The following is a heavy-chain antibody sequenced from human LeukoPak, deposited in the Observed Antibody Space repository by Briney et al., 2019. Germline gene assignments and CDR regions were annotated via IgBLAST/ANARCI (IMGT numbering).Heavy chain of an antibody. Sequence: SGGSLRLSCAASGFTFSSYAMSWVRQAPGKGLEWVSGISGSGGSTGYADSVRGRFTISRDNSKNTLYLQMNSLRAEDTAVYYCAKGATRAYYYMDVWGKGTTVTVSS. J-gene: IGHJ6*03. CDR3: AKGATRAYYYMDV. CDR2: ISGSGGST. V-gene: IGHV3-23*01. CDR1: GFTFSSYA. D-gene: IGHD2-2*01.